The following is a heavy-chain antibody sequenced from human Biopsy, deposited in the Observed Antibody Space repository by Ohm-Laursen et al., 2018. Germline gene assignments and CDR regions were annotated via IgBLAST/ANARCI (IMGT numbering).Heavy chain of an antibody. CDR2: MHNSGST. CDR1: GDSISSSNFY. CDR3: VRHALRLGPKKNWFDT. V-gene: IGHV4-39*01. J-gene: IGHJ5*02. D-gene: IGHD3-16*01. Sequence: TPSLTCTVSGDSISSSNFYWAWIRQPPGKGLEWIGSMHNSGSTYYNPSLKSRVTISIDASKNQFSLKLTSVTAADTTVYYCVRHALRLGPKKNWFDTWGQGTLVTVSS.